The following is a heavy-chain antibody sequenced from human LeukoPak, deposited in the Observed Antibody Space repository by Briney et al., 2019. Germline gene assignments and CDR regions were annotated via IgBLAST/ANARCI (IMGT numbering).Heavy chain of an antibody. Sequence: ASVKVSCKASGYTFTSYYMHWVRQAPGQGLEWMGIINPSGGSTSYAQKFQGRVTMTRDTSTSTVYMELSSLRSEETAVYYCARESLRQTYYYDSSGYYGLDYWGQGTLVTVSS. CDR2: INPSGGST. D-gene: IGHD3-22*01. V-gene: IGHV1-46*01. CDR1: GYTFTSYY. CDR3: ARESLRQTYYYDSSGYYGLDY. J-gene: IGHJ4*02.